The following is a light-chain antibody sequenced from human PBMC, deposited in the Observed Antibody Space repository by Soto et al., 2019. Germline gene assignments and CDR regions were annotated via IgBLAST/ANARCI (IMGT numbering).Light chain of an antibody. J-gene: IGLJ1*01. CDR3: SAWDASMNDYV. CDR2: NYD. CDR1: SSNLGDNT. V-gene: IGLV1-44*01. Sequence: QSVLTQPPSASGTPGQRVTISCSTSSSNLGDNTVNWYQQVPGTAPKLLIYNYDQRPSWVPDRFSGSKSGTSASLAISGLQSEDETYYYYSAWDASMNDYVFGTVTKLTVL.